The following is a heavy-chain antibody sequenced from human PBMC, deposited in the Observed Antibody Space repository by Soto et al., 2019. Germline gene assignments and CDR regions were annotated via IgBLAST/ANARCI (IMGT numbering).Heavy chain of an antibody. J-gene: IGHJ4*02. CDR3: AKHLSNGSPDY. Sequence: EVQLLESGGALVQPGGSLRLPCAASGFTFSSYAMSWVRQAPGKGLEWVSLISGSGGGTYYADSVKGRFTISRDNVKNTLYLQMNSLRAEDTAVFYCAKHLSNGSPDYWGQGTLVTVSS. D-gene: IGHD2-8*01. CDR2: ISGSGGGT. V-gene: IGHV3-23*01. CDR1: GFTFSSYA.